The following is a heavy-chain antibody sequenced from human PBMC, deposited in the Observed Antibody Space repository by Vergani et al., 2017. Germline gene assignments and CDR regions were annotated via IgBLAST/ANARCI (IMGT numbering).Heavy chain of an antibody. CDR2: IKQDGSEK. V-gene: IGHV3-7*01. J-gene: IGHJ3*02. CDR3: ARAPADFFGANDAFDI. Sequence: EVQLLESGGGLVQPGGSLRLSCAASGFTFSSYWMSWVRQAPGKGLEWVANIKQDGSEKYYVDSVKGRFTISRDNAKNSLYLQMNSLRAEDTAVYYCARAPADFFGANDAFDIWGQGTMVTVSS. D-gene: IGHD3-10*01. CDR1: GFTFSSYW.